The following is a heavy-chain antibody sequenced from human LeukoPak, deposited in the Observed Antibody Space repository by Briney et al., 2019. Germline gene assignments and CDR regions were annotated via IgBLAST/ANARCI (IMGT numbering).Heavy chain of an antibody. CDR2: MNPNSGNT. CDR3: ARYSSSSGSDY. D-gene: IGHD6-6*01. CDR1: GYTFTSYD. J-gene: IGHJ4*02. V-gene: IGHV1-8*01. Sequence: ASVKVSCKASGYTFTSYDINWVRQATGQGLEWMGWMNPNSGNTGYAQKFQGRVTMTRNTSISTAYMKLSSLRSEDTAVYYCARYSSSSGSDYWGQGILVTVSS.